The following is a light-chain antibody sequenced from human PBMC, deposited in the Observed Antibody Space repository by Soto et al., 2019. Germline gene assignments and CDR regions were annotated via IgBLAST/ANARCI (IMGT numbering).Light chain of an antibody. J-gene: IGKJ1*01. Sequence: EIQMTQSPSSLSASVGDRVTITCRASQGIGNDLAWYQQKPGKVPKLLISAASTLQSGVPSRFSGSGSGTDFTLTISSLQPEDVATYYCQKYDNAPQTFGQGTKVDIK. CDR3: QKYDNAPQT. CDR2: AAS. V-gene: IGKV1-27*01. CDR1: QGIGND.